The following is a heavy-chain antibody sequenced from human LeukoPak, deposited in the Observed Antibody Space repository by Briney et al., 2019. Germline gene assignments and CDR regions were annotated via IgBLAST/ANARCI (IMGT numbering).Heavy chain of an antibody. D-gene: IGHD3-10*01. CDR1: GFTFSSYS. J-gene: IGHJ3*02. V-gene: IGHV3-21*01. Sequence: GGSLRLSCAASGFTFSSYSMNWVRQAPGKGLEWVSSISSSSSYIYYADSVKGRFTISRDNAKNSLYLQMNSLRAEDTAVYYCARDGDYYGSGSYRDGFDIWGQGTMVTVSS. CDR2: ISSSSSYI. CDR3: ARDGDYYGSGSYRDGFDI.